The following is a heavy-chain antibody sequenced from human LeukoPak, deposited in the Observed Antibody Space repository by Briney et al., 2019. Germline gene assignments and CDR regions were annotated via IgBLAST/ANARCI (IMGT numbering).Heavy chain of an antibody. Sequence: GGSLRLSCAASGFTFSDYYMSWIRQAPGKGLEWVSYISSSGSTIYYADSVKGRFTISRDNARNSLYLQMNSLRAEDTAVYYCARGSTMVRGVIDYFDYWGQGTLVTVSS. J-gene: IGHJ4*02. CDR2: ISSSGSTI. V-gene: IGHV3-11*01. CDR1: GFTFSDYY. CDR3: ARGSTMVRGVIDYFDY. D-gene: IGHD3-10*01.